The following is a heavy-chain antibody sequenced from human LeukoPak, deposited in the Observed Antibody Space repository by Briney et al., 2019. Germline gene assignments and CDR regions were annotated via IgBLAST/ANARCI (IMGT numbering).Heavy chain of an antibody. Sequence: PGGSLKLFCAASGFTFSTYAMSWVRQAPGKGLEWVSTITGSGNYTAYADSLKGRFTISRDSSKNTVYLQMNSLRAEDTAVYYCARRIGALCTKTSCRFDSWGQGTLVTVSS. CDR2: ITGSGNYT. J-gene: IGHJ4*02. CDR1: GFTFSTYA. D-gene: IGHD2-2*01. CDR3: ARRIGALCTKTSCRFDS. V-gene: IGHV3-23*01.